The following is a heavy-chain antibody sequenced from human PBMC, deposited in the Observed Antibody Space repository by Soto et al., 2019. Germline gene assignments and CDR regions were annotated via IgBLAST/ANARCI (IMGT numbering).Heavy chain of an antibody. CDR1: GYTFTSYG. J-gene: IGHJ5*02. V-gene: IGHV1-18*04. D-gene: IGHD2-15*01. CDR2: ISAYNGNT. Sequence: ASVKVSCKASGYTFTSYGISWVRQAPGQGLEWMGWISAYNGNTNYAQKLQGRVTMTTDTSTSTAYMELRSLRSDDTAVYYCARGVRGNERGYVVVVDGPPYNWFDPWAQGTLVTVSS. CDR3: ARGVRGNERGYVVVVDGPPYNWFDP.